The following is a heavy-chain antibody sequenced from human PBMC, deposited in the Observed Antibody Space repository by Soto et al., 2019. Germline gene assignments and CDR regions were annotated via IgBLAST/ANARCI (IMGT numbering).Heavy chain of an antibody. CDR3: GKGQTATSTRFGH. D-gene: IGHD1-1*01. Sequence: GGSLRPSCAASGFTFSSFAMNWVRQAPGKGLVWVSCIAADGASPDYTESAMGRFTISRDNGRNILYLQMSSLTADDTAVYYCGKGQTATSTRFGHWGQGILVTVSS. CDR1: GFTFSSFA. CDR2: IAADGASP. J-gene: IGHJ4*02. V-gene: IGHV3-23*01.